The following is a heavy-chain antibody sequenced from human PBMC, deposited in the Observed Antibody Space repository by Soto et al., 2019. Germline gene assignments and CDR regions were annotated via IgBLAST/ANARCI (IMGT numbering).Heavy chain of an antibody. J-gene: IGHJ4*01. D-gene: IGHD3-10*01. V-gene: IGHV4-34*01. Sequence: QVQLQQWGARLLKPSETLSLTCAVYGGSFSGYYWNWIRRPPGKGLEWIGEINHSGTTNYNPSLKSRVTISVDASKKQVSLKLSSVPAADTALYYCARRDASGSYLNYWGQGILVTVSS. CDR3: ARRDASGSYLNY. CDR1: GGSFSGYY. CDR2: INHSGTT.